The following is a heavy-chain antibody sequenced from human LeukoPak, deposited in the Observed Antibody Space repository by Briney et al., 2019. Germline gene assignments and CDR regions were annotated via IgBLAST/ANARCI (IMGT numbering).Heavy chain of an antibody. J-gene: IGHJ5*02. CDR3: AREARYYYDSSGYYEA. D-gene: IGHD3-22*01. Sequence: PSETLSLTCNVSGGSISSYYWSWIRQPPGKGLEWIGYIYYSGSTNYNPSLKSRVTISVDTSKNQFSLKLSSVTAADTAVYYCAREARYYYDSSGYYEAWGQGTLVTVSS. CDR2: IYYSGST. CDR1: GGSISSYY. V-gene: IGHV4-59*01.